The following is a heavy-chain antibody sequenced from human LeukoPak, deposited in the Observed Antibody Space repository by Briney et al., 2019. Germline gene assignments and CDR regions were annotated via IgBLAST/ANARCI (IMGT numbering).Heavy chain of an antibody. CDR3: AKDLALYSSGWSFDY. V-gene: IGHV3-33*06. J-gene: IGHJ4*02. Sequence: GGSLRLSCAASGFTFSSYGMHWVRQAPGKGLEWVAVIWYDGSNKYYADSVKGRFTISRDNPKNTLYVQMNSLRAEDTAVYYCAKDLALYSSGWSFDYWGQGTPVTVSS. CDR1: GFTFSSYG. CDR2: IWYDGSNK. D-gene: IGHD6-13*01.